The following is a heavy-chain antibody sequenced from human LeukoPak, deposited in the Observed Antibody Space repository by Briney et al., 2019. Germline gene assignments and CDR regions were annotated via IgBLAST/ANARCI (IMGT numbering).Heavy chain of an antibody. D-gene: IGHD6-13*01. Sequence: SETLSLTCTVSDDSITNTLFYWVWIRQAPGKGLESIGTISYSGATYYNPSLKSRVTISVDRSKNQFSLKLSSVTAADTAVYYCARRIAAAGLFDYWGQGTLVTVSS. CDR2: ISYSGAT. V-gene: IGHV4-39*07. J-gene: IGHJ4*02. CDR3: ARRIAAAGLFDY. CDR1: DDSITNTLFY.